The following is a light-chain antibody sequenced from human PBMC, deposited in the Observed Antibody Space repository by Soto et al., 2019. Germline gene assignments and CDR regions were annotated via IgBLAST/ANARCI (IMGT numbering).Light chain of an antibody. Sequence: EIVMRQSPATLSVSPGERATLSCRASQSVRNNLAWYQQKPGQAPSLLIYGASTRATGIPARFSGSGSGTEFTLTISSLQSEDFAVYFCHQYNNWPRTFGQGTRLEIK. V-gene: IGKV3-15*01. CDR2: GAS. J-gene: IGKJ5*01. CDR3: HQYNNWPRT. CDR1: QSVRNN.